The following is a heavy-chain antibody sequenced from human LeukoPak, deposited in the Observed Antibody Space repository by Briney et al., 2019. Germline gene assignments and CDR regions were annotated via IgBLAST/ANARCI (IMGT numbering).Heavy chain of an antibody. D-gene: IGHD3-10*02. J-gene: IGHJ6*04. CDR3: AELGITMIGGV. V-gene: IGHV3-23*01. CDR2: IFPSGGEI. Sequence: GGSLRLSCVASGFTFSTYAMLWVRQPPGKGLEWVSSIFPSGGEIHYADSVRGRFTISRDNAKNSLYLQMNSLRAEDTAVYYCAELGITMIGGVWGKGTTVTISS. CDR1: GFTFSTYA.